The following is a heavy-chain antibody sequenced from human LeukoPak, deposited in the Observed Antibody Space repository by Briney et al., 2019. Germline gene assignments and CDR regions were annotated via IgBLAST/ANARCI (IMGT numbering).Heavy chain of an antibody. D-gene: IGHD3-9*01. J-gene: IGHJ5*02. CDR3: AKDYDILTGYYPHNGWFDP. CDR1: GYTFTSYG. V-gene: IGHV1-18*01. CDR2: ISAYNGNT. Sequence: GASVKVSCKASGYTFTSYGISWVRQAPGQGLEWMGWISAYNGNTNYAQKLQGRVTMTTDTSTSTAYMELRSLRSDDTAVYYCAKDYDILTGYYPHNGWFDPWGQGTLVTVSS.